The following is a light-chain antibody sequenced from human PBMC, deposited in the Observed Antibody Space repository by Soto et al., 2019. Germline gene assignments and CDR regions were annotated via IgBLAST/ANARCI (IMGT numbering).Light chain of an antibody. Sequence: EIVVTQSPGTLSLSPGERATLSSRASQSISSSYLAWYQQKPGQAPRLLVYGASSRATGIPDRFSGRGSGTDFSLTISRLEPEDFAVYCCQQYGSSRFTFGPGTKVDIK. CDR3: QQYGSSRFT. CDR1: QSISSSY. CDR2: GAS. J-gene: IGKJ3*01. V-gene: IGKV3-20*01.